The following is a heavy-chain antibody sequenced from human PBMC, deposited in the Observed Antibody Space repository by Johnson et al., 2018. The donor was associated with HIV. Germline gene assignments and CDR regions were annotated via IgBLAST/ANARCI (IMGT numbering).Heavy chain of an antibody. Sequence: VQLVESGGGLVQPGGSLRLSCAASGFTFSSYWMSWVRQAPGKGLEWVANIKQDGSEKYYVDSVKGRFTISRENAKNSLYLQMNSLRAGDTAVYYCARAPRFGRVRGSAFDIWGQGTMVTVSS. D-gene: IGHD3-10*01. CDR2: IKQDGSEK. CDR3: ARAPRFGRVRGSAFDI. CDR1: GFTFSSYW. J-gene: IGHJ3*02. V-gene: IGHV3-7*02.